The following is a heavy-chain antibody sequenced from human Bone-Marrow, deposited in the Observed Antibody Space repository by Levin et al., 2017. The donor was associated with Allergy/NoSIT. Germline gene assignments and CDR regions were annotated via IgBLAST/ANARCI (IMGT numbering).Heavy chain of an antibody. D-gene: IGHD4-23*01. CDR3: ARDRDWKLQYYFDY. Sequence: GESLKISCAASGFTFSSYAMHWVRQAPGKGLEWVAVISYDGSNKYYADSVKGRFTISRDNSKNTLYLQMNSLRAEDTAVYYCARDRDWKLQYYFDYWGQGTLVTVSS. V-gene: IGHV3-30-3*01. CDR2: ISYDGSNK. CDR1: GFTFSSYA. J-gene: IGHJ4*02.